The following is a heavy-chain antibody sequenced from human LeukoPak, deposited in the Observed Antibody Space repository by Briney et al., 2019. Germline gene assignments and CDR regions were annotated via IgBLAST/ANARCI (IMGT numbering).Heavy chain of an antibody. CDR1: GYTFTGYY. V-gene: IGHV1-2*02. J-gene: IGHJ6*03. CDR2: INPNSGGT. Sequence: GASVKVSCKASGYTFTGYYMHWVRQAPGQGLEWMGWINPNSGGTNYAQKFQGRATMTRDTSISTAYMELSRLRSDDTAVYYCAVSPNCGGDCYFNYYYMDVWGKGTTVTVSS. D-gene: IGHD2-21*01. CDR3: AVSPNCGGDCYFNYYYMDV.